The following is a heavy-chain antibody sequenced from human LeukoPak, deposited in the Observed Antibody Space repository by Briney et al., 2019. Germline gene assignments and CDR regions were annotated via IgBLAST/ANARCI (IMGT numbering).Heavy chain of an antibody. Sequence: GGSLRLSRAASGFTFSSYSMNWVRQAPGKGLEWVSSISSSSSYIYYADSVKGRFTISRDNAKNSLYLQMNSLRAEDTAVYYCARISSSWYDYRGQGTLVTVSS. J-gene: IGHJ4*02. V-gene: IGHV3-21*01. CDR2: ISSSSSYI. D-gene: IGHD6-13*01. CDR3: ARISSSWYDY. CDR1: GFTFSSYS.